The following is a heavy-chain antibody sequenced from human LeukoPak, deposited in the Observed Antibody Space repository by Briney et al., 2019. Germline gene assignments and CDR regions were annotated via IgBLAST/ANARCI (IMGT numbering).Heavy chain of an antibody. D-gene: IGHD4-23*01. V-gene: IGHV1-2*02. CDR3: AREPGGWSPFDP. J-gene: IGHJ5*02. CDR2: INPKSGGT. CDR1: GYTFTSYG. Sequence: ASVKVSCKASGYTFTSYGISWVRQAPGQGLEWMGWINPKSGGTNYAQKFQGRVTMIRDTSITTAYMELSRLTYDDTAVYYCAREPGGWSPFDPWGQGTLVTVSS.